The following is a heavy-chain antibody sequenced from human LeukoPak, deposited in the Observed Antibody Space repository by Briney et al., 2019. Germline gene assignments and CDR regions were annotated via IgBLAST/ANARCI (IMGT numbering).Heavy chain of an antibody. CDR1: GGSFSGYY. D-gene: IGHD1-26*01. CDR3: ARVGYRNRLGIVGAPDDY. V-gene: IGHV4-34*01. CDR2: INHSGST. Sequence: SETLSLTCAVYGGSFSGYYWSWIRQPPGKGLEWIGEINHSGSTNYNPSLKSRVTISVDTSKNQFSLKLSSVTAADTAVYYCARVGYRNRLGIVGAPDDYWGQGTLVTVSS. J-gene: IGHJ4*02.